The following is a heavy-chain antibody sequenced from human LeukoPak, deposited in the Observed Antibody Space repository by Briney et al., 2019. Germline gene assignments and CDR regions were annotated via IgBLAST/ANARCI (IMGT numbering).Heavy chain of an antibody. CDR2: ISGSGGST. J-gene: IGHJ4*02. D-gene: IGHD3-22*01. V-gene: IGHV3-23*01. Sequence: SGGSLRLSCAASGFTFSSYGMSWVRQAPGKGLEWVSAISGSGGSTYYADSVKGRFTISRDNSKNTLYLQMNSLRAEDTAVYYCARAAPTRTLIGSGADYWGQGTLVTVSS. CDR3: ARAAPTRTLIGSGADY. CDR1: GFTFSSYG.